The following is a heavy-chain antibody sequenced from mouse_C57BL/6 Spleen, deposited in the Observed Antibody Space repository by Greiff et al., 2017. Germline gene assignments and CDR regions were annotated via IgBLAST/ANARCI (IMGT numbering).Heavy chain of an antibody. CDR3: ARSPPNDYDPYYAMDD. J-gene: IGHJ4*01. D-gene: IGHD2-4*01. CDR1: GYAFSSSW. CDR2: IYPGDGDT. Sequence: QVQLQQSGPELVKPGASVKISCKASGYAFSSSWMNWVKQRPGKGLEWIGRIYPGDGDTNYNGKFKGKATLTADKSSSTAYMQLSSLTSEDSAVYFCARSPPNDYDPYYAMDDWGKGTSVTVSS. V-gene: IGHV1-82*01.